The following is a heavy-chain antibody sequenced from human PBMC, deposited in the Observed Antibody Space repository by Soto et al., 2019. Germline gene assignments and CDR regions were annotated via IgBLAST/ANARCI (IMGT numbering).Heavy chain of an antibody. J-gene: IGHJ6*02. CDR2: IVPMLGTP. V-gene: IGHV1-69*01. CDR1: GGTFDNFI. CDR3: ARNGTYGSSLSQYAGMDV. Sequence: QVQLVQSGAEVKEPGSSVRVSCKASGGTFDNFIMNWVRQTPGQGLEWMGGIVPMLGTPTYAEKFKGRVTISATGSTNTMCMEVTSLRSEDTAIYYCARNGTYGSSLSQYAGMDVCGQGTTVTVSS. D-gene: IGHD3-10*01.